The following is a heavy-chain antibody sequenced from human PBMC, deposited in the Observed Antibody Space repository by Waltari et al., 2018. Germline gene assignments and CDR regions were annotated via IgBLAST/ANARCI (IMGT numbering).Heavy chain of an antibody. CDR2: IYWNDDK. CDR3: AHRLGLWAPFDY. V-gene: IGHV2-5*01. Sequence: QITLKESGPTLVKPTQTLTLTCTFSGFSLSTSGVGVGWIRQPPGKALEWLALIYWNDDKRYSTSLKSRLTITKDTSKNQVVLTMTNMDPVDTATYYCAHRLGLWAPFDYWGQGTLVTVSS. D-gene: IGHD2-21*01. CDR1: GFSLSTSGVG. J-gene: IGHJ4*02.